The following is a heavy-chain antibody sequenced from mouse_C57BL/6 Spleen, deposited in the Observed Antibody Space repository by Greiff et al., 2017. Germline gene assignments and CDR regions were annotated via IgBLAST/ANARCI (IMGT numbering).Heavy chain of an antibody. CDR3: GREGVDYDGSGGYIDV. V-gene: IGHV1-85*01. J-gene: IGHJ1*03. Sequence: QVQLQQSGPELVKPGASVKLSCKASGYTFTSYDINWVKQRPGQGLEWIGWIYPRDGSTKYNEKFKGKATLTVDTSSSTAYMELHSLTSEDSAVYCGGREGVDYDGSGGYIDVGGTGTTVTVSS. CDR2: IYPRDGST. D-gene: IGHD1-1*01. CDR1: GYTFTSYD.